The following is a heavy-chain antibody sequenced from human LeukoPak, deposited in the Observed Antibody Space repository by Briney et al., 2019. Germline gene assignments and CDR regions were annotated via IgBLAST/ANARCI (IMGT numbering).Heavy chain of an antibody. Sequence: GGSLRLSCPASGFTFRDYFMTWIRPAPGRGLEGVSYISSSGRTIYYADSVKGRFTISRDNAKNSLYLQMNSLRAEDTAVYYCAELGITMIGGVWGKGTTVTISS. CDR2: ISSSGRTI. D-gene: IGHD3-10*02. CDR1: GFTFRDYF. J-gene: IGHJ6*04. CDR3: AELGITMIGGV. V-gene: IGHV3-11*04.